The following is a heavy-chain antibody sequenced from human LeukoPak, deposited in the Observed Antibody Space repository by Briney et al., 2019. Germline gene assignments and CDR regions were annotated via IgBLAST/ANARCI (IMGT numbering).Heavy chain of an antibody. CDR1: GFTFSSAW. CDR3: TTGQATTSHDGY. V-gene: IGHV3-15*01. J-gene: IGHJ4*02. CDR2: IKNKRSGGTT. D-gene: IGHD1-1*01. Sequence: RGSLRLSCAASGFTFSSAWMNWVRQAPGKGLEWVGRIKNKRSGGTTDYAAPVQGRFTISRDDSGNTLYLQMNSLRTEDTAVYYCTTGQATTSHDGYWGQGTLVIVSS.